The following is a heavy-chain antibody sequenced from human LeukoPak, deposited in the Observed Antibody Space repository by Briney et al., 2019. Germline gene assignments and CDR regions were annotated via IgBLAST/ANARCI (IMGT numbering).Heavy chain of an antibody. V-gene: IGHV1-2*04. CDR2: INPNSGGT. Sequence: ASVKVSCKASGYTFTGYYMHWVRQAPGQGLEWMGWINPNSGGTNYAQKFQGWVTMTRDTSISTAYMELSRLRSDDTAVYYCAGYRTQRIAAAGTNWFDPWGQGTLVTVSS. CDR3: AGYRTQRIAAAGTNWFDP. CDR1: GYTFTGYY. J-gene: IGHJ5*02. D-gene: IGHD6-13*01.